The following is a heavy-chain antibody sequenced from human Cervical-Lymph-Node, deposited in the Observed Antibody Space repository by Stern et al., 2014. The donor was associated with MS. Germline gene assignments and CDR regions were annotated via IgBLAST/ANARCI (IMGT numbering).Heavy chain of an antibody. Sequence: QLQLQESGPGLVKPSETLSLTCTVSGGSISIYYWSWIRQPPGKGLERIGYIYYSGSTNYSPSLKRRVTITVNTSKNQFSLKLSSVTAADTAVYYCASGRPDYGDEIAFDYWGQGTLVTVSS. CDR3: ASGRPDYGDEIAFDY. CDR2: IYYSGST. CDR1: GGSISIYY. D-gene: IGHD4-17*01. J-gene: IGHJ4*02. V-gene: IGHV4-59*01.